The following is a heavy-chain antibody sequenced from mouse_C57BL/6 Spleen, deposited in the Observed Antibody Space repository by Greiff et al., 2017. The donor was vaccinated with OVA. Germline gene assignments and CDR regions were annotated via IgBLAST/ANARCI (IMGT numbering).Heavy chain of an antibody. CDR3: ARVPHYYGSSYYAMDY. Sequence: QVQLQQSGAELVKPGASVKMSCKASGYTFTSYWITWVKQRPGQGLEWIGDIYPGSGSTNYNEKFKSKATLTVDTSSSTAYMQLSSLTSEDSAVYYCARVPHYYGSSYYAMDYWGQGTSVTVSS. J-gene: IGHJ4*01. D-gene: IGHD1-1*01. CDR2: IYPGSGST. CDR1: GYTFTSYW. V-gene: IGHV1-55*01.